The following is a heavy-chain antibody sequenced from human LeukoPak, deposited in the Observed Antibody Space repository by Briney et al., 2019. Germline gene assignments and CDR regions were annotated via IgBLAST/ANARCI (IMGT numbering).Heavy chain of an antibody. V-gene: IGHV1-69*13. D-gene: IGHD3-22*01. CDR1: GGTFSSYA. CDR3: ARDHDSSGRTDDAFDI. J-gene: IGHJ3*02. Sequence: SVKVSCKASGGTFSSYAISWVRQAPGQGLEWMGGIIPIFGTANYAQKFQGRVTITADESTSTAYMELSSLRSEDTAVYYCARDHDSSGRTDDAFDIWGQGTMVTVSS. CDR2: IIPIFGTA.